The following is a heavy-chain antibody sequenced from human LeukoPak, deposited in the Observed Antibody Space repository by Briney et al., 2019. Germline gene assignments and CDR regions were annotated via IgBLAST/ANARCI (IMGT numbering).Heavy chain of an antibody. CDR1: GFTFSSYW. CDR2: IKQGGSEK. CDR3: ARSGWWMATNFDY. Sequence: GGSLRLSCAASGFTFSSYWMSWVRQAPGKGLEWVANIKQGGSEKYYVDSVKGRFTISRDNAKNSLYLQMNSLRAEDTAVYYCARSGWWMATNFDYWGQGTLVTDSS. J-gene: IGHJ4*02. D-gene: IGHD5-24*01. V-gene: IGHV3-7*01.